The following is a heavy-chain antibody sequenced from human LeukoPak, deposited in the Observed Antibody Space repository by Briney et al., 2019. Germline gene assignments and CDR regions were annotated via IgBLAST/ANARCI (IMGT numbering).Heavy chain of an antibody. CDR3: ARRAAAGTLSYYYGMDV. J-gene: IGHJ6*02. CDR2: ISSSSSTI. CDR1: GFTFSSYS. D-gene: IGHD6-13*01. V-gene: IGHV3-48*04. Sequence: GGSLRLSCAASGFTFSSYSMNWVRQAPGKGLEWVSYISSSSSTIYYADSVKGRFTISRDNAKNSLYLQMNSLRAEDTAVYYCARRAAAGTLSYYYGMDVWGQGTTVTVSS.